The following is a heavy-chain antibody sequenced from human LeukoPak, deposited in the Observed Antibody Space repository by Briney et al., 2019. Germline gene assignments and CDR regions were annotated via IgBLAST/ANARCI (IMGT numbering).Heavy chain of an antibody. Sequence: ASVKVSCKASGYTFTSYAMHWVRQAPGQRLEWMGWINAGNGNTKYSQKFQGRVTITRDTSASTAYMELSSLRSEDTAVYYCARGAPRLNNGQFDYWGQGTLVTVSS. V-gene: IGHV1-3*01. CDR1: GYTFTSYA. D-gene: IGHD1/OR15-1a*01. J-gene: IGHJ4*02. CDR3: ARGAPRLNNGQFDY. CDR2: INAGNGNT.